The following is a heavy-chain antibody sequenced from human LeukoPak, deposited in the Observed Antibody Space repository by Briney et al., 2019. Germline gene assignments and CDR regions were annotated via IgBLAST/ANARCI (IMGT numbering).Heavy chain of an antibody. J-gene: IGHJ4*02. V-gene: IGHV3-30*02. CDR2: IRYDGSNK. CDR1: GFTFSSYG. CDR3: AKSSIVVVPAYYYDSGGYYDY. D-gene: IGHD3-22*01. Sequence: PGGSLRLSCAASGFTFSSYGMHWVRQAPGKGVEWVAFIRYDGSNKYYADSVKGRFTISRDNSKNTLYLQMNSLRAEDTAVYYCAKSSIVVVPAYYYDSGGYYDYWGQGTLVTVSS.